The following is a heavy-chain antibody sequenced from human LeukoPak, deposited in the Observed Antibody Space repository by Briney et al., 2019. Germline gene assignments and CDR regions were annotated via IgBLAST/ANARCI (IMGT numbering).Heavy chain of an antibody. Sequence: GSLRLSCAASGNYLMHWVRQAPGKGLVWVSHVNSDGGWTSYADSVKGRFTISKDNAKNTVYLQMNNLRAEDTAVYYCVSFYETYWGRGTLVTVSS. CDR2: VNSDGGWT. V-gene: IGHV3-74*01. J-gene: IGHJ4*02. D-gene: IGHD2-2*01. CDR1: GNYL. CDR3: VSFYETY.